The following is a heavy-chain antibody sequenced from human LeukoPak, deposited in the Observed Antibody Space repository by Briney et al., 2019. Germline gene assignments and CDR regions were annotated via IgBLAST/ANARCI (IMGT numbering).Heavy chain of an antibody. D-gene: IGHD2-21*01. V-gene: IGHV1-24*01. J-gene: IGHJ3*01. CDR3: ATSDCVCDPDAFDL. Sequence: ASVKVSCKVSGYTLTELSMHWVRQAPGKGLEWMGGFDPEDGETIYAQKFQGRVTMTEDTSTDTAYMELSSLRSEDTAVYYCATSDCVCDPDAFDLWAQGTMVTVSS. CDR2: FDPEDGET. CDR1: GYTLTELS.